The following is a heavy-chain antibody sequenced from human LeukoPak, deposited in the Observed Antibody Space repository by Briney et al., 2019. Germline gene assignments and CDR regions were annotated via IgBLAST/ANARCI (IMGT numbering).Heavy chain of an antibody. D-gene: IGHD1-26*01. V-gene: IGHV3-23*01. CDR1: GFTFSSYA. J-gene: IGHJ6*02. CDR2: ISGSGGST. CDR3: AKDKGWGYSTYDYYGMDV. Sequence: GGSLRLSCAASGFTFSSYAMSWVRQAPGKGLEWVSAISGSGGSTYYADSVKGRFTISRDNSKNTLYLQMNSLRAEDTAVYYCAKDKGWGYSTYDYYGMDVWGQGTTVTVSS.